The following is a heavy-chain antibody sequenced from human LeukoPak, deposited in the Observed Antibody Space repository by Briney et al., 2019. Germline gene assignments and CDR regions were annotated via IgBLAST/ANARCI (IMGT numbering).Heavy chain of an antibody. D-gene: IGHD5-24*01. Sequence: GRSLRLSCAASGFTFSSYGMHWVRQAPGKGLKWVAVISYDGSNKYYADSVKGRFTISRDNSKNTLYLQMNSLRAEDTAVYYCAKGGTRDGWANYYYYYGMDVWGQGTTVTVSS. CDR3: AKGGTRDGWANYYYYYGMDV. CDR2: ISYDGSNK. V-gene: IGHV3-30*18. CDR1: GFTFSSYG. J-gene: IGHJ6*02.